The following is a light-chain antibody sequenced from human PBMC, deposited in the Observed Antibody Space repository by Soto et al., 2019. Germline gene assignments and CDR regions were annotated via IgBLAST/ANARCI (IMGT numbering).Light chain of an antibody. CDR3: QQYGSSPYT. V-gene: IGKV3-20*01. CDR2: GAS. J-gene: IGKJ2*01. CDR1: QSVSRSY. Sequence: EIVLTQSPGTLSLSPGERATLSCRASQSVSRSYLAWYQHKPSQAPRLLIYGASSRATGIPDRFSGGGSGTDFTLTISRLEPEDFAVYYCQQYGSSPYTFGQGTKLEIK.